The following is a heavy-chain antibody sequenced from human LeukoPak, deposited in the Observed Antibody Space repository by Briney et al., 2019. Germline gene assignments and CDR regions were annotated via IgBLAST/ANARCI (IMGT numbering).Heavy chain of an antibody. CDR3: ARGHPITYYYDSSGYYSYYYGMDV. D-gene: IGHD3-22*01. V-gene: IGHV3-30*03. CDR2: ISYDGSNK. Sequence: SGGSLRLSCAASGLIFSSYGMHWVRQAPGKGLEWVAVISYDGSNKYYGDSVKGRFTISRDNSKNTLYLQMNSLRAEDTAVYYCARGHPITYYYDSSGYYSYYYGMDVWGQGTTVTVSS. J-gene: IGHJ6*02. CDR1: GLIFSSYG.